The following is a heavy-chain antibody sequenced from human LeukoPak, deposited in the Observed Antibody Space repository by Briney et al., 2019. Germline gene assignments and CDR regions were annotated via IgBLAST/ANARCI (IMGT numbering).Heavy chain of an antibody. CDR1: GGSISSGGYY. Sequence: PSQTLSLTCTVSGGSISSGGYYWTWIRQHPGKGLEWIGYIYYSGSTYYNPSLKSRVTISVDTSKNQFSLRLSSVTAADTAVYYCATIGRLGPLKNYSGMDVWGQGTTVTVSS. CDR3: ATIGRLGPLKNYSGMDV. V-gene: IGHV4-31*03. D-gene: IGHD3-10*01. CDR2: IYYSGST. J-gene: IGHJ6*02.